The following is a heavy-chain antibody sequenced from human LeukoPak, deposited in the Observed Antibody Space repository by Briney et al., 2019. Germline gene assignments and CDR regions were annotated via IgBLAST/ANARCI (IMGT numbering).Heavy chain of an antibody. V-gene: IGHV3-23*01. CDR1: GFIFHIHG. D-gene: IGHD3-10*01. J-gene: IGHJ1*01. Sequence: PGGTLRLSCVASGFIFHIHGMNWVRQAPGKGLEWVSGVGPTGVNTYYAGSVKGRFSISRDNSKNVVYLQMNSLRAEDTAIYYCAKDDGWGRFYHWGQGTLVTVSS. CDR3: AKDDGWGRFYH. CDR2: VGPTGVNT.